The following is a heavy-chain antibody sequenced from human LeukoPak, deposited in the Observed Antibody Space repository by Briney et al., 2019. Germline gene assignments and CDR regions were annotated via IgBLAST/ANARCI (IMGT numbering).Heavy chain of an antibody. Sequence: PGGSLRLSCAASGFIFNSYWMHWVRQAPGKGLVWVSGVNRDRSYTNYADAVKGRFTISRDNAKNTLYLQMNSLRAEDAAVYYCARDLKSAFDYWGQGTLATVSS. V-gene: IGHV3-74*01. CDR3: ARDLKSAFDY. J-gene: IGHJ4*02. CDR1: GFIFNSYW. CDR2: VNRDRSYT.